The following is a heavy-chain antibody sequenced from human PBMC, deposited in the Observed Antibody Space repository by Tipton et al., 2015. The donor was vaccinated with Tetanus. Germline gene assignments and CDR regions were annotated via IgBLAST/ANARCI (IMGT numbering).Heavy chain of an antibody. J-gene: IGHJ5*01. CDR2: ISYSSTSI. CDR3: ARRGEARANWFDS. V-gene: IGHV3-48*02. Sequence: SLRLSCAGSGFSFRDFGMNWVRQAPGKGLEWVSYISYSSTSIYYAGSVKGRFAVSRDNAKKSLYLQMNTLRDEDTAVYYCARRGEARANWFDSWGQGTLATVSS. D-gene: IGHD2-21*01. CDR1: GFSFRDFG.